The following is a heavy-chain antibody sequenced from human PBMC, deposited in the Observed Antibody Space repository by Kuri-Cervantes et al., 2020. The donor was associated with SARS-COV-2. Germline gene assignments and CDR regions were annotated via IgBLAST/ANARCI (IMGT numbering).Heavy chain of an antibody. Sequence: SGPTLVKPTQTLTLTCTVSGLSLSSTGVGVAWIRQPPGKALEWLALIYWDDDKRYGPSLKSRLSITKDSSKNQVVLTVTNVDPVDTATYYCARISYDFWSGYHLFDYWGQGTLVTVSS. CDR2: IYWDDDK. CDR3: ARISYDFWSGYHLFDY. D-gene: IGHD3-3*01. CDR1: GLSLSSTGVG. V-gene: IGHV2-5*05. J-gene: IGHJ4*02.